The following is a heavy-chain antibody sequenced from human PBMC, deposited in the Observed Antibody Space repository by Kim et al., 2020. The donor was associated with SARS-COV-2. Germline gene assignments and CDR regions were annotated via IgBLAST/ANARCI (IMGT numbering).Heavy chain of an antibody. CDR1: GGSISSGDYY. CDR3: ATNEGYCSSTSCYSNYYYYMDV. D-gene: IGHD2-2*02. CDR2: IYYSGST. Sequence: SETLSLTCTVSGGSISSGDYYWSWIRQPPGKGLEWIGYIYYSGSTYYNPSLKSRVTISVDTSKNQFSLKLSSVTAADTAVYYCATNEGYCSSTSCYSNYYYYMDVWGKGTTVTVSS. V-gene: IGHV4-30-4*01. J-gene: IGHJ6*03.